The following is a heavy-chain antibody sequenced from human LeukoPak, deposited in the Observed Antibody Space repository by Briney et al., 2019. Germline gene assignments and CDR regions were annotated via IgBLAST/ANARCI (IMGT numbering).Heavy chain of an antibody. CDR1: GFTVSSSF. J-gene: IGHJ5*02. CDR2: IYRGGTT. D-gene: IGHD6-19*01. CDR3: ARPRDDNSGHYIS. V-gene: IGHV3-53*01. Sequence: GGSLRLSCAASGFTVSSSFMSWVRQAPGKGLEWVSLIYRGGTTYVADSVKGRFTVSREISKNTLYLQMNSLRAEDTALYYCARPRDDNSGHYISWGQGSLVTVSS.